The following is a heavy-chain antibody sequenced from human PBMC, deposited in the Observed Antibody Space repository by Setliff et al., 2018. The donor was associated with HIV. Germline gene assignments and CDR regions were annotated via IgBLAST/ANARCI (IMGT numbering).Heavy chain of an antibody. CDR2: IHHTGST. J-gene: IGHJ4*01. CDR3: APGEGVASTYYHD. D-gene: IGHD3-3*01. Sequence: PSETLSLTCAVSGYSISSGYYWGWIRQTPGKGLEWIGFIHHTGSTVSNPSLKSRVTILMDLSRNQLSLHLASVTTADTAVYFCAPGEGVASTYYHDWGQGTQVTVSS. CDR1: GYSISSGYY. V-gene: IGHV4-38-2*01.